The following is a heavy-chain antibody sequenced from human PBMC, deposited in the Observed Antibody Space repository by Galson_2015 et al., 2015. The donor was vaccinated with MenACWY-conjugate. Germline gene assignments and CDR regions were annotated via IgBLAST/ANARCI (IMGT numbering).Heavy chain of an antibody. D-gene: IGHD5-24*01. V-gene: IGHV3-7*03. CDR1: GFTFSNYW. Sequence: SLRLSCAVSGFTFSNYWMSWVRQAPGKGLEWVANIKKDGSETYYADSVRGRFTISRDNAKNSMYLQMSSLRAEDTAVYYCGRDRERWGTVDWRDPWGQGTLVTVSA. CDR3: GRDRERWGTVDWRDP. CDR2: IKKDGSET. J-gene: IGHJ5*02.